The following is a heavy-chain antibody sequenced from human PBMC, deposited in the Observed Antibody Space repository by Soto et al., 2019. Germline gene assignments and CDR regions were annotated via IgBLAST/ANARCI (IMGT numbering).Heavy chain of an antibody. V-gene: IGHV3-30-3*01. J-gene: IGHJ4*02. CDR2: ISYDGSNK. D-gene: IGHD1-1*01. CDR3: ARTENWIPDIYFDY. Sequence: GWSLRLSCASSGFTFSSYAMQWVRQAPGKGLEWVAVISYDGSNKYYADSVKGRFTISRDNSKNTLYLQMNSLRAEDTAVYYCARTENWIPDIYFDYWGQGTLVTVSS. CDR1: GFTFSSYA.